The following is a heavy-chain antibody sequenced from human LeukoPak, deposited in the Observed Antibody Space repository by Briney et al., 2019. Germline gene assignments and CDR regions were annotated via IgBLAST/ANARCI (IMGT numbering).Heavy chain of an antibody. D-gene: IGHD5-12*01. Sequence: SETLSLTCTVSGVSISSYYWSWIRQSPGKGLEWIGYIFYSGNTNYNPSLNSRVTISVDTSKNQFSLKLTSVTAADTAVYYCARSRAYDYHFDNWGQGTLVTVSS. CDR1: GVSISSYY. J-gene: IGHJ4*02. V-gene: IGHV4-59*01. CDR2: IFYSGNT. CDR3: ARSRAYDYHFDN.